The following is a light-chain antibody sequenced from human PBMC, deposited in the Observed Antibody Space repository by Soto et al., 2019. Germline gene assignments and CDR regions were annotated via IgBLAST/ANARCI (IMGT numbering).Light chain of an antibody. CDR2: DVS. Sequence: QSALTQPRSVSGSPGQSVTISCTGTSSDVGGYNYVSWYQQHPGKAPKLVIYDVSKRPSGVPDRLSGSKSGNTASLTISGLQAEAEADYYCCSYAGNSLWVFGGGTKLTVL. J-gene: IGLJ3*02. V-gene: IGLV2-11*01. CDR1: SSDVGGYNY. CDR3: CSYAGNSLWV.